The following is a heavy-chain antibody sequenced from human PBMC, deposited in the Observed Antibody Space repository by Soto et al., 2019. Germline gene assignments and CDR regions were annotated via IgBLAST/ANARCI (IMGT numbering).Heavy chain of an antibody. V-gene: IGHV4-61*01. Sequence: SETLSLTCTVSGGSASSGSYYWSWIRQPPGKGLEWIGYIYYSGSTNYNPSLKSRVTISVDTSKNQFSLKLSSVTAADTAVYYCASGEDVWSGYLSWGQGTLVTVSS. J-gene: IGHJ5*02. D-gene: IGHD3-3*01. CDR3: ASGEDVWSGYLS. CDR1: GGSASSGSYY. CDR2: IYYSGST.